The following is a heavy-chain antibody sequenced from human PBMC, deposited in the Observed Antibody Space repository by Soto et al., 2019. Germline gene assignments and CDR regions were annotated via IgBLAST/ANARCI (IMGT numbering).Heavy chain of an antibody. V-gene: IGHV5-51*01. CDR3: ARQTWGGVGATRKPCEY. Sequence: ESLKISCKGSGYSFTSYWIGWVRQIPWKGLEWMGIIYPGDSDTRYSPSFQGQVTISADKSISTAYLQWSSLKASDTAMYYCARQTWGGVGATRKPCEYWGKGNMVSVSA. CDR1: GYSFTSYW. J-gene: IGHJ4*02. CDR2: IYPGDSDT. D-gene: IGHD3-10*01.